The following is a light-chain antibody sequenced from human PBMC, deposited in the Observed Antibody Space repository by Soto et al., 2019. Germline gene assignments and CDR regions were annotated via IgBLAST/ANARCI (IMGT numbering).Light chain of an antibody. V-gene: IGLV2-14*01. CDR2: EVS. CDR3: SSYTSSSALVV. J-gene: IGLJ2*01. Sequence: QSALTQPASVSGSPGQSITISCTGTSSDVGGYNYVSWYQQHPGKAPKLMISEVSNRPSGVSNRFSGSKSGNTASLTISGLQAEDGADYYCSSYTSSSALVVFGGGTKLTVL. CDR1: SSDVGGYNY.